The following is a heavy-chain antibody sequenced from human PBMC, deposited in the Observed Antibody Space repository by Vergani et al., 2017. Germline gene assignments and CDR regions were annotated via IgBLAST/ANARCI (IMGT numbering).Heavy chain of an antibody. D-gene: IGHD3-10*01. V-gene: IGHV4-38-2*01. J-gene: IGHJ6*02. Sequence: QVQLQESGPGLVKPSETLTLTCDVSDSSIMTNPYWGWFRQSPGKGLEWIGCIHHSGATHYNSSLKSRVSISIVSSSKFSLILTSVTAADTAIYYCAKHRGSGGFFPSSYFYGMDVWGHGTTVTVSS. CDR3: AKHRGSGGFFPSSYFYGMDV. CDR1: DSSIMTNPY. CDR2: IHHSGAT.